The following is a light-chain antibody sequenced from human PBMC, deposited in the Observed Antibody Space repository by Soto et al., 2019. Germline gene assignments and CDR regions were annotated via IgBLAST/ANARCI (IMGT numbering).Light chain of an antibody. J-gene: IGKJ1*01. V-gene: IGKV1-5*03. Sequence: DIQMTQSPSTLSASVGDRVTITCRASQSISSWLAWYQQKPGKAPKLLIYKASSLESGVPSRFSGGGSGTEFTLNISRLQSDDFPTDYCQQYNSFPTFGQGTKVESK. CDR1: QSISSW. CDR3: QQYNSFPT. CDR2: KAS.